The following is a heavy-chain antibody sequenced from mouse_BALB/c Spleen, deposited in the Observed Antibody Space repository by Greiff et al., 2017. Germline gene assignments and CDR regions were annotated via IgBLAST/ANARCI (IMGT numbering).Heavy chain of an antibody. CDR3: ARRTHYQYDYAMDY. J-gene: IGHJ4*01. D-gene: IGHD2-14*01. Sequence: EVQLQQSGAGLVKPGASVKISCKASGYTFTDYNMDWVKQSHGKGLEWLGDINPNCGSNNYNEKFKGKATLTVNKSSSTAFKMHRSLATDATAVYYCARRTHYQYDYAMDYWGQGTSVTVSS. V-gene: IGHV1-18*01. CDR1: GYTFTDYN. CDR2: INPNCGSN.